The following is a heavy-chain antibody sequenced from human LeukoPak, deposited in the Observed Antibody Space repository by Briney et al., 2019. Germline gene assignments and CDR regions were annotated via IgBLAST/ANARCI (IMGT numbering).Heavy chain of an antibody. Sequence: GGSLRLSCAASGFTFSSYAMHWVRQAPGKGLEWVAVISYDGSNKYYADSVKGRFTISRDNSKNTLYLQMNSLRAEDTAVYYCARVYDFWSGYYVGPGDYWGQGTLVTVSS. V-gene: IGHV3-30*04. J-gene: IGHJ4*02. CDR1: GFTFSSYA. D-gene: IGHD3-3*01. CDR2: ISYDGSNK. CDR3: ARVYDFWSGYYVGPGDY.